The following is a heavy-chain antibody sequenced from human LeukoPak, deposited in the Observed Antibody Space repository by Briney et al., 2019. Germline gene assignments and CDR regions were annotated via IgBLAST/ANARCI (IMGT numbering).Heavy chain of an antibody. Sequence: GALRLSCAASGFTFSSYAMHWVRQAPGKGLEWVAVISYDGSNKYYADSVKGRFTISRDNSKNTLYLQMNSLRAEDTAVYYCAKDLVSGSYYNAPNSWGQGTLVTVSS. D-gene: IGHD3-10*01. CDR2: ISYDGSNK. CDR3: AKDLVSGSYYNAPNS. J-gene: IGHJ4*02. CDR1: GFTFSSYA. V-gene: IGHV3-30-3*01.